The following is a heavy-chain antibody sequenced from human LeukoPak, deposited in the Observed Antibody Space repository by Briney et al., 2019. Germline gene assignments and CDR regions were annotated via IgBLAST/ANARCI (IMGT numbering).Heavy chain of an antibody. CDR2: INESGST. D-gene: IGHD6-13*01. CDR3: ARVFGQQLGAFDI. V-gene: IGHV4-34*01. CDR1: GGSISGHY. Sequence: SETLSLTCAVYGGSISGHYWSWIRQPPGKGLEWIEEINESGSTNHNPSLKSRVTTSVDTSKNQFSLKLNSVTAADTAIYCCARVFGQQLGAFDIWGQGTMVTVSS. J-gene: IGHJ3*02.